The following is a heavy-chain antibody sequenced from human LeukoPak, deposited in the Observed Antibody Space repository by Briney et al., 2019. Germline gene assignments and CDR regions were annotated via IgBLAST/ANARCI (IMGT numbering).Heavy chain of an antibody. D-gene: IGHD3-16*02. J-gene: IGHJ6*03. CDR2: IKSKTDGETA. CDR1: GFTFSSYW. Sequence: PGGSLRLSCAASGFTFSSYWMHWVRQAPGQGLEWVARIKSKTDGETADYAAPVKGRFTISRDDSKNTLYLQMNSLKTEDTAVYYCTTGGAGGPLGELSLGPYYYYMDVWGKGTTVTISS. V-gene: IGHV3-15*01. CDR3: TTGGAGGPLGELSLGPYYYYMDV.